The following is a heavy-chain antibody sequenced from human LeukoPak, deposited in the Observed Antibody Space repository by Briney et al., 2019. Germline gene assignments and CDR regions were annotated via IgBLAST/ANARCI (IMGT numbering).Heavy chain of an antibody. Sequence: GGSLKISCKGSGYSFSSYWIGWVRPMPGKGMEWVGIIYPGDSDTRYSPSFQGQVTISADKSISTVYLQWSSLKASDTAMYYCARRIAAAGYNWFDPWGQGTLVTVS. CDR2: IYPGDSDT. CDR3: ARRIAAAGYNWFDP. D-gene: IGHD6-13*01. V-gene: IGHV5-51*01. J-gene: IGHJ5*02. CDR1: GYSFSSYW.